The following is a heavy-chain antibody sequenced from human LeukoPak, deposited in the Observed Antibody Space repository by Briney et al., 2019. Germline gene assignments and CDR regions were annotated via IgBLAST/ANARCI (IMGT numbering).Heavy chain of an antibody. J-gene: IGHJ4*02. CDR3: ARDQPIDYGDYGAISD. V-gene: IGHV3-33*01. Sequence: GRSLRLSCAASGFTFSSYGLHWVRQAPGNGLEWVAVRWYDGSSTYYADSVQGRFTISRDNSTTTLYLQMNSLRAEDTAVSYCARDQPIDYGDYGAISDWGQGTLVTVSS. D-gene: IGHD4-17*01. CDR2: RWYDGSST. CDR1: GFTFSSYG.